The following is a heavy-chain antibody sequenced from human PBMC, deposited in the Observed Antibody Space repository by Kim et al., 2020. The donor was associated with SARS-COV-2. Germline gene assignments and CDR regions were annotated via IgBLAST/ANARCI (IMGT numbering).Heavy chain of an antibody. Sequence: GGSLRLSCAASGFTFSSYSMNWVRQAPGKGLEWVSSISSSSSYIYYADSVKGRFTISRDNAKNSLYLQMNSLRAEDTAVYYCARDLNPPDYFDYWGQGTLVTVFS. CDR2: ISSSSSYI. CDR3: ARDLNPPDYFDY. CDR1: GFTFSSYS. J-gene: IGHJ4*02. V-gene: IGHV3-21*01.